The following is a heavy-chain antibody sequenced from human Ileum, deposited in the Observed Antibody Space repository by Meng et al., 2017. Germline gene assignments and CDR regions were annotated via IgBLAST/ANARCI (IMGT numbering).Heavy chain of an antibody. D-gene: IGHD2-2*01. CDR3: ARGVSAAGLFDN. V-gene: IGHV4-31*03. CDR1: CGSIGSAAYY. J-gene: IGHJ4*02. Sequence: QVQLQESGPGLVKVSQTLSRTCTVSCGSIGSAAYYWTWIRQHPAKGLEWIGYIHYTGSTSYNPSLESRTSTSIDTSNNQFSLKVTSVTAADTAVYYCARGVSAAGLFDNWGPGTLVTVSS. CDR2: IHYTGST.